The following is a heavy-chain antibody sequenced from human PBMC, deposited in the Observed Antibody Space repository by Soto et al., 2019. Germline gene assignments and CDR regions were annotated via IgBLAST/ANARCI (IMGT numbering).Heavy chain of an antibody. CDR3: ASRVPEGHYGAQYLQH. CDR2: VSKDRNDY. CDR1: GFTFSDHG. D-gene: IGHD3-10*01. J-gene: IGHJ1*01. V-gene: IGHV3-30*03. Sequence: GGALRLSCAVSGFTFSDHGMHWVRQAPGKGLDWVAVVSKDRNDYYYADSVKGRFTIPRDNSKNTLYLQMNSLRPEDTAIYYCASRVPEGHYGAQYLQHWGQGALVTVSS.